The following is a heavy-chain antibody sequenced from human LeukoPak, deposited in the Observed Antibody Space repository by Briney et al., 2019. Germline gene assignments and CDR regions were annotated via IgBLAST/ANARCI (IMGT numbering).Heavy chain of an antibody. Sequence: GGSLRLSCAASXXTFSSYAMSWVRQAXXXXXXXXSAISGSGGSTYYADSVKGRFTISRDNSKNTLYLQMNSLRAEDTAVYYCARYCSSTSCYNFDYWGQGTLVTVSS. V-gene: IGHV3-23*01. J-gene: IGHJ4*02. CDR2: ISGSGGST. CDR1: XXTFSSYA. CDR3: ARYCSSTSCYNFDY. D-gene: IGHD2-2*01.